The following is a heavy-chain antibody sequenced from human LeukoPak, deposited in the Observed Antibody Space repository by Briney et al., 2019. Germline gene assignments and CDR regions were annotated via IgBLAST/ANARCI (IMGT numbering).Heavy chain of an antibody. V-gene: IGHV4-59*01. D-gene: IGHD1-26*01. CDR3: SRESGPFSPFGF. CDR1: GGSISSYY. CDR2: IYYSGST. J-gene: IGHJ4*02. Sequence: SETLSLTCTVSGGSISSYYWSWIRQPPGKGLEWIGYIYYSGSTNYNPSLKSRVTISVDPSKNQFSLKLSSVTAADTAVYYCSRESGPFSPFGFWGQGTLVSVHS.